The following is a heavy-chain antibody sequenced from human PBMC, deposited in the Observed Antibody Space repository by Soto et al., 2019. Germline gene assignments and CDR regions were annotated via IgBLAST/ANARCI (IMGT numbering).Heavy chain of an antibody. CDR1: GFSLTTDRVG. D-gene: IGHD1-26*01. Sequence: QITLKESGPTLVKPTQTLTLTCTFSGFSLTTDRVGVGWISQPPGEALEWLAVIYWDDSKTYRPSLESRLTITKDTSKNQVALTMPNMDSLDTATYYCAHAYGGRSLYWGQGTLVTVSS. CDR3: AHAYGGRSLY. V-gene: IGHV2-5*02. CDR2: IYWDDSK. J-gene: IGHJ4*02.